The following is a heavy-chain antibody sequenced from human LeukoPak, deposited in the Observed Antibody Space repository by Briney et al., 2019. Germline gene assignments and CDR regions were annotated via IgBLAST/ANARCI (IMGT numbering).Heavy chain of an antibody. D-gene: IGHD6-13*01. CDR1: SDSIGRYY. J-gene: IGHJ4*02. CDR3: ASIAAAGNE. V-gene: IGHV4-59*08. CDR2: VFHTGST. Sequence: SETLSLTCGVSSDSIGRYYWNWIRQPPGKGLEWIGYVFHTGSTNSNPSLKGRVTLSVDTWRNQVSLKLTAVTAADTAVHYCASIAAAGNEWGQGTLVTVSS.